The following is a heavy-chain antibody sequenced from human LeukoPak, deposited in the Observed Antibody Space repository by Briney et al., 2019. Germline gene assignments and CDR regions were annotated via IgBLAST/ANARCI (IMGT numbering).Heavy chain of an antibody. CDR2: IKQDGSGK. J-gene: IGHJ6*03. Sequence: GGSLRLSCAASGFTFSSYWMSWVRQAPGKGLEWVANIKQDGSGKYYVDSVKGRFTISRDNAKNSLYLQMNSLRAEDTAVYYCARDAYNCSSTNCYYYMDVWGKGTTVTVSS. D-gene: IGHD2-2*01. CDR1: GFTFSSYW. CDR3: ARDAYNCSSTNCYYYMDV. V-gene: IGHV3-7*01.